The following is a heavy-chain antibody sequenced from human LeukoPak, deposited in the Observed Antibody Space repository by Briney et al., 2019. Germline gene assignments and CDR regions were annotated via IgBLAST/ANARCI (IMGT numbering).Heavy chain of an antibody. CDR3: AKQRSEVVVAATNY. V-gene: IGHV3-23*01. CDR1: GFTFRSYA. D-gene: IGHD2-15*01. Sequence: PGGSLRLSCAASGFTFRSYAMSWVRQAPGKGLEWVSAISGSGGNTYYADSVKGRFTISRDNSQNTLYLQMNSLRAEDTAVYYCAKQRSEVVVAATNYWGQGTLVTVSS. CDR2: ISGSGGNT. J-gene: IGHJ4*02.